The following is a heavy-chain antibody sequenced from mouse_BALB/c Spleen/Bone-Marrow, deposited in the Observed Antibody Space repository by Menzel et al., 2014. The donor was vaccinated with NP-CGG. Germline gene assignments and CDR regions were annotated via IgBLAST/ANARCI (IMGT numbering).Heavy chain of an antibody. CDR3: ARWEYYAMDY. V-gene: IGHV14-3*02. CDR1: GFNIKDTY. Sequence: VQLKQSGAELVKPAASVKLSCTASGFNIKDTYMHWVKQRPEQGLEWIGRIDPANGNTKYDPKFQGKATITADTSSNTAYLQLSSLTSEDTAVYYCARWEYYAMDYWGQGTSVTVSS. CDR2: IDPANGNT. D-gene: IGHD4-1*01. J-gene: IGHJ4*01.